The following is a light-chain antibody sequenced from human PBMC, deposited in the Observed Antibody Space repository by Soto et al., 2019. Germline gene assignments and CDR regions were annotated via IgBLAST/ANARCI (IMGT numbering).Light chain of an antibody. Sequence: EIILTQSPASLSVSPGERAPLSCRASPSVDNKLAWYQQKSGQAPRHLVYGASNRATGIPGRFRGSGSGTEFTLTITSLQAEDFAVYFCQQYNNWPPDTFGQGTKLEIK. CDR3: QQYNNWPPDT. CDR2: GAS. CDR1: PSVDNK. V-gene: IGKV3-15*01. J-gene: IGKJ2*01.